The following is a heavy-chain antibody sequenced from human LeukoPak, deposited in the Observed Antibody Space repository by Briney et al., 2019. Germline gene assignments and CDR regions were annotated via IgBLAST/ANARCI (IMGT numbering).Heavy chain of an antibody. Sequence: PSGTLSLTCAVSGGSISSSNWWSWVRQPPGKGLEWIGEIYHSGSTNYNPSLKSRVTISVDKSKNQFSLKLSSVTAADTAVYYCARDMYYGSGAPFYAFDIWGQGTMVTVSS. D-gene: IGHD3-10*01. V-gene: IGHV4-4*02. J-gene: IGHJ3*02. CDR1: GGSISSSNW. CDR2: IYHSGST. CDR3: ARDMYYGSGAPFYAFDI.